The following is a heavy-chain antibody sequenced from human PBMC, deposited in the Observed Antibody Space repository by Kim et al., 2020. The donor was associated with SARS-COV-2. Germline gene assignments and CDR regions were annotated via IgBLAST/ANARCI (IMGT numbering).Heavy chain of an antibody. D-gene: IGHD3-10*01. J-gene: IGHJ4*02. CDR2: ISGSGGST. Sequence: GGSLRLSCAASGFTFSSYAMSWVRQAPGKGLEWVSAISGSGGSTYYADSVKGRYIISRDNSKNRLDLQMNSLRAEDTAVYYCAKGYYGSGSYLYFDYWGQGTLVTVSS. CDR1: GFTFSSYA. V-gene: IGHV3-23*01. CDR3: AKGYYGSGSYLYFDY.